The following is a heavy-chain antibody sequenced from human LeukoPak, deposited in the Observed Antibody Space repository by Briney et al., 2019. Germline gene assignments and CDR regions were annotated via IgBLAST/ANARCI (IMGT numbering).Heavy chain of an antibody. V-gene: IGHV3-30*18. CDR1: GFTFSSYG. Sequence: PGGSLRLSCAASGFTFSSYGMHWVRQAPGKGLEWVAVISYDGSNKYYADSVKGRFTISRDNSKNTLYLQMNSLRAEDTAVYYCAKDGRPGDCYFDYWGQGTLVTVSS. CDR3: AKDGRPGDCYFDY. D-gene: IGHD2-21*02. CDR2: ISYDGSNK. J-gene: IGHJ4*02.